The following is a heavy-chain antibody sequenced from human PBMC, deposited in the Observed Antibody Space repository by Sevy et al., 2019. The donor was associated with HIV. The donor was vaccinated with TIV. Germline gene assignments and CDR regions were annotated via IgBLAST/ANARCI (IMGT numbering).Heavy chain of an antibody. Sequence: GGSLRLSCAASGFTFSSYGMHWVRQAPGKGLEWVAVIWYDGSNKYYADSVKGRFTISRDNSKNTLYRQMNSLRAEDTAVYYCVRESSRGITIFGVVRGGFDIWGQGRMVTVSS. CDR1: GFTFSSYG. CDR2: IWYDGSNK. CDR3: VRESSRGITIFGVVRGGFDI. D-gene: IGHD3-3*01. V-gene: IGHV3-33*01. J-gene: IGHJ3*02.